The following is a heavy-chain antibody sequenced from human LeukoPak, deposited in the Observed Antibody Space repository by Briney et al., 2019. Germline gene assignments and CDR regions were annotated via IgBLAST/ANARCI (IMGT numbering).Heavy chain of an antibody. D-gene: IGHD2-15*01. V-gene: IGHV3-48*03. J-gene: IGHJ4*02. CDR3: GLSGGSSPAY. Sequence: LRLSFAASGFVFSNHEMTWVRQAPGEGREWISNIGGSGNSIYYAASVKARFTISRDSANNSPYLQMNSLRAEDTAIYFCGLSGGSSPAYCGQGTLVTVSS. CDR2: IGGSGNSI. CDR1: GFVFSNHE.